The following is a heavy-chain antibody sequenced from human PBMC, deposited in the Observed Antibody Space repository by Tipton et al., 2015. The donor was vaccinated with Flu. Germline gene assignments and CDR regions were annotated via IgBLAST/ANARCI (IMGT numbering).Heavy chain of an antibody. J-gene: IGHJ3*02. V-gene: IGHV1-46*01. CDR3: ARDDGRFLEWSAFDI. CDR2: INPSGGST. CDR1: GYTFTSYY. Sequence: QLVQSGAEVKKPGASVKVSCKASGYTFTSYYMHWVRQAPGQGLEWMGIINPSGGSTSYAQKFQGRVTMTRDTSTSTVYMELSSLRSEDTAVYYCARDDGRFLEWSAFDIWGQGTMVTVSS. D-gene: IGHD3-3*01.